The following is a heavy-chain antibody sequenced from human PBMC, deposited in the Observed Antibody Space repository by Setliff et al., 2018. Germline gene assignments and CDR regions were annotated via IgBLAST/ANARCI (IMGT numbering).Heavy chain of an antibody. V-gene: IGHV1-2*02. CDR1: GYTFTDSF. Sequence: ASVKVSCKASGYTFTDSFIHWVRQAPGQGFEWLGWINPNRDDTKYAQSFQGRVTMTADTSTNTAYMELKSLRSDDTAVYYCARDVGAYCSGRICHPGYWGQGTLVTVSS. D-gene: IGHD2-15*01. CDR3: ARDVGAYCSGRICHPGY. J-gene: IGHJ4*02. CDR2: INPNRDDT.